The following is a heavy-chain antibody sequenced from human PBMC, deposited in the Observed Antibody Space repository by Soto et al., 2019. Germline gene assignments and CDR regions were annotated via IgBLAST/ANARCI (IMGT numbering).Heavy chain of an antibody. CDR1: GFTFSSSW. J-gene: IGHJ4*02. D-gene: IGHD2-15*01. Sequence: EVQLVDSGGALVQPGGSLRLSCAASGFTFSSSWMAWVRQAPGKGLEWVALINPDGSVASYVGSVRGRFIISRDNAKNSLYRRMNIVSAEDTAVYYCSRVPGCGASDYWGEGDLCAVSS. CDR2: INPDGSVA. V-gene: IGHV3-7*01. CDR3: SRVPGCGASDY.